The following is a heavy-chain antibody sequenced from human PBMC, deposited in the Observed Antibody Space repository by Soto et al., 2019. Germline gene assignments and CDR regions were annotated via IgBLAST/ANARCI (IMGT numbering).Heavy chain of an antibody. CDR3: ARGLYYYGSGSPPPTFDY. Sequence: PSDTLSLTCAVYGGSFSGYYGSWIRQPPGKGLEWIGEINHSGSTNYNPSLKSRVTISVDTSKNQFSLKLSSVTAADTAVYYCARGLYYYGSGSPPPTFDYWGQGTLVTVSS. J-gene: IGHJ4*02. CDR1: GGSFSGYY. D-gene: IGHD3-10*01. V-gene: IGHV4-34*01. CDR2: INHSGST.